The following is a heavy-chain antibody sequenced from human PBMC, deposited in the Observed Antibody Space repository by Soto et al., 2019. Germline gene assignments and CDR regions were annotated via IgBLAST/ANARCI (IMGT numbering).Heavy chain of an antibody. D-gene: IGHD3-10*01. CDR1: GFTFSSYA. Sequence: PGGSLRLSCAASGFTFSSYAMSWVRQAPGKGLEWVSAISGSGGSTYYADSVKGRFTISRDNSKNTLYLQMNSLRAEDTAVYYCANKDYYGSGSHMGLYYYMDVWGKGTTDTVSS. CDR2: ISGSGGST. J-gene: IGHJ6*03. V-gene: IGHV3-23*01. CDR3: ANKDYYGSGSHMGLYYYMDV.